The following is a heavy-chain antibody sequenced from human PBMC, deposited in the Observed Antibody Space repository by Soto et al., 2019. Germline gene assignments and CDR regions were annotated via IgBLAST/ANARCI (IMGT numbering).Heavy chain of an antibody. J-gene: IGHJ6*02. CDR3: ATTGGDSGYESHYYYYGMAV. D-gene: IGHD5-12*01. Sequence: SETLSLTCTVSGGSISSSSYYWGWIRQPPGKGLEWIGSIYYSGSTYYNPSLKSRVTISVDTSKNQFSLKLSSVTAADTAVYYCATTGGDSGYESHYYYYGMAVRGQGTTVTVSS. V-gene: IGHV4-39*01. CDR2: IYYSGST. CDR1: GGSISSSSYY.